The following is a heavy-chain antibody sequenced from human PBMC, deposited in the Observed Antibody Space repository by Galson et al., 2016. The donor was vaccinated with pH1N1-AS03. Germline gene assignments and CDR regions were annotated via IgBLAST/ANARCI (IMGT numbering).Heavy chain of an antibody. V-gene: IGHV4-4*07. J-gene: IGHJ4*02. D-gene: IGHD3-16*01. CDR3: ARDELWGRHDYLFHY. CDR1: GGSISGNF. CDR2: MDSSGRK. Sequence: LSLTCSVSGGSISGNFWTWIRQPAGEGLEWIGRMDSSGRKNCNSSLESRVTLSVDTSKNQFSLRLTSVTAADTAVYYCARDELWGRHDYLFHYWGQGALVTVSS.